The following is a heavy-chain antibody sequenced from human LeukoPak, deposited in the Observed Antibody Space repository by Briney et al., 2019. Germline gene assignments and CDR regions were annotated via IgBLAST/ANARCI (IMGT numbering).Heavy chain of an antibody. CDR1: GYTFTSYG. V-gene: IGHV1-18*01. J-gene: IGHJ4*02. Sequence: ASVKVSCKPFGYTFTSYGISWVRQAPGQGLEWMGWIRTNNGNTNYVQNLQGRVTMTTDTSTSTAYMELRSLKSDDTAVYYCARGVTTSFDYWGQGTLVTVSS. CDR2: IRTNNGNT. CDR3: ARGVTTSFDY. D-gene: IGHD4-17*01.